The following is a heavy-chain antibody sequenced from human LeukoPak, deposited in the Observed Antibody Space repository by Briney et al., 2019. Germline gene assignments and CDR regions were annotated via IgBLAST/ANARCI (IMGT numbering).Heavy chain of an antibody. Sequence: ASVKVSCKASGYTFTSYYMHWVRQAPGQRLEWMGWINAGNGNTKYSQKFQGRVTITRDTSASTAYMELSSLRSEDTAVYYCAREFLGHFYDSSGFLVYWGQGTLVTVSS. CDR3: AREFLGHFYDSSGFLVY. CDR2: INAGNGNT. CDR1: GYTFTSYY. J-gene: IGHJ4*02. V-gene: IGHV1-3*01. D-gene: IGHD3-22*01.